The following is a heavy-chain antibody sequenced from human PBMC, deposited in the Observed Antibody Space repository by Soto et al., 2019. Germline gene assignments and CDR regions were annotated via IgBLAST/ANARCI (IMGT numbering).Heavy chain of an antibody. D-gene: IGHD6-19*01. CDR1: GFTFSAVY. V-gene: IGHV3-11*05. J-gene: IGHJ4*02. CDR2: ISSSGTSA. Sequence: QVQLEESGGGLVKPGGSLRLSCAASGFTFSAVYMSWIRQAPNKGLEYISYISSSGTSANYADSGKGRFTISRDNAKNSLYLQMNSLRAEDTAVYYCARDRGAVTGQYFDYWGQGALVTGSS. CDR3: ARDRGAVTGQYFDY.